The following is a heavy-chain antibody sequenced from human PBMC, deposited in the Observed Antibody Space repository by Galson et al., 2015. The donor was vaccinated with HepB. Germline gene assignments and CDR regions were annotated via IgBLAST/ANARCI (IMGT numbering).Heavy chain of an antibody. V-gene: IGHV4-34*01. Sequence: SETLSLTCAVYGGSFSGFYWSWIRQPPGMGLEWIAEINHSGRTNHNPSLKSRLTISRDTSKNQFSLKLNSVTAADTAVYYCARTAVILGYFDLWGRGTLVTVSS. CDR1: GGSFSGFY. CDR2: INHSGRT. D-gene: IGHD3-22*01. CDR3: ARTAVILGYFDL. J-gene: IGHJ2*01.